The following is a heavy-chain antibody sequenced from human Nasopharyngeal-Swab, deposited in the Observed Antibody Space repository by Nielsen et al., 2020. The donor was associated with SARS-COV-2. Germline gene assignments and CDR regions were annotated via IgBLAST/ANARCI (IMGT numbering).Heavy chain of an antibody. CDR1: GFTSSNYW. CDR2: IDMRGRTT. V-gene: IGHV3-74*03. CDR3: VRGPVEGATGYFQF. D-gene: IGHD1-26*01. Sequence: GGSLRLSCATSGFTSSNYWMHWVRQAPGKGLEWVARIDMRGRTTTHADSVKGRFTISRDNAKNTLSLQMNSLTPADTAVYFCVRGPVEGATGYFQFWGQGTLVTVSS. J-gene: IGHJ1*01.